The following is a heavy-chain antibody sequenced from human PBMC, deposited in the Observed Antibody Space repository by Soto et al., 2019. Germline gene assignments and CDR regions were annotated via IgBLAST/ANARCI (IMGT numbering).Heavy chain of an antibody. Sequence: QVQLLESGGGVVQPGRSLRLSCAASGFTFSSYGMHWVRQAPGKGLEWVAVISCDGSNKYYADSVKGRFTISRDNSKNTMYLQMNNLRAEDTAVYYCAKGPTAVAGTGWFDPWGQGTLVTVSS. CDR2: ISCDGSNK. CDR1: GFTFSSYG. J-gene: IGHJ5*02. D-gene: IGHD6-19*01. CDR3: AKGPTAVAGTGWFDP. V-gene: IGHV3-30*18.